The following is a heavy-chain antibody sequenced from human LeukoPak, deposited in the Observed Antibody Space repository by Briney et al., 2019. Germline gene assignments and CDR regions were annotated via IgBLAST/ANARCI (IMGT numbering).Heavy chain of an antibody. CDR2: INPNSGGT. CDR3: ARGVAITYYDFWSGSPQTN. J-gene: IGHJ4*02. V-gene: IGHV1-2*02. CDR1: GYTFTGYY. Sequence: ASAKVSCKASGYTFTGYYMHWVRQAPGQGLEWMGWINPNSGGTNYAQKFQGRVTMTRDTSISTAYMELSRLRSDDTAVYYCARGVAITYYDFWSGSPQTNWGQGTLVTVSS. D-gene: IGHD3-3*01.